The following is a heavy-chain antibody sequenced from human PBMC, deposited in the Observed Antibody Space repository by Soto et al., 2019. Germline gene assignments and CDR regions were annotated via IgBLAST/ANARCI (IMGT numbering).Heavy chain of an antibody. D-gene: IGHD2-21*01. CDR2: IYPGDSDT. Sequence: GESLKISCKGSGYSFTSYWIGWVRQMPGKGLEWMGIIYPGDSDTRYSPSFQGQVTISADKSISTAYLQWSSLKASDTAMYYCARVVDDTRLNYYYYYMDVWGKGTTVTVSS. J-gene: IGHJ6*03. CDR3: ARVVDDTRLNYYYYYMDV. V-gene: IGHV5-51*01. CDR1: GYSFTSYW.